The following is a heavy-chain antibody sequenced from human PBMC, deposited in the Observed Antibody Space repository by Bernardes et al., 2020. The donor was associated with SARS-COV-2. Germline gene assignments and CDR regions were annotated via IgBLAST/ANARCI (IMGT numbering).Heavy chain of an antibody. V-gene: IGHV3-74*01. J-gene: IGHJ3*01. CDR1: GFTFSTYC. CDR3: VRGRAFDP. Sequence: GGSLRLSCAASGFTFSTYCMYWVRQAPGKGLVWVAPINIDGSSASYADSVKGRFTISRDNAKNTLYVQMDSLRVEETAVYYCVRGRAFDPWGQGAMVTVSS. CDR2: INIDGSSA.